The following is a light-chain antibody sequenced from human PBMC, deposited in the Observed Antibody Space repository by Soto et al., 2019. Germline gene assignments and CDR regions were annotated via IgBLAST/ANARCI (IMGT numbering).Light chain of an antibody. Sequence: EIVLTQSPSTLSLSARERPTLSCRASQTVSSYLAWYQQKPGQAPRLLIYDASSRATGIPDRFSGSGSGTDFTLTISSLEPEDFAVYYCQLSQQRSNWPPVTFGQGTRLENK. J-gene: IGKJ5*01. CDR2: DAS. V-gene: IGKV3-11*01. CDR1: QTVSSY. CDR3: QLSQQRSNWPPVT.